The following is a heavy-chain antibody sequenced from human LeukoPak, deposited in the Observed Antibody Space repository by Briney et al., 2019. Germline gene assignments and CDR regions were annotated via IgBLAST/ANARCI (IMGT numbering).Heavy chain of an antibody. Sequence: GGSLRLSCAASGFTVSSNYMSCVRQDPGKGQEWVSVIYSGGSTYYADSVKGRFTISRDNSKNTLYLQMNSLRAEDTAVYYCARTLAVAGFDAFDIWGQGTMVTVSS. CDR3: ARTLAVAGFDAFDI. CDR2: IYSGGST. J-gene: IGHJ3*02. CDR1: GFTVSSNY. D-gene: IGHD6-19*01. V-gene: IGHV3-66*01.